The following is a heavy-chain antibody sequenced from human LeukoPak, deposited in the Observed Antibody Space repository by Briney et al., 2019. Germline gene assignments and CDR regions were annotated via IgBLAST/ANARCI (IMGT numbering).Heavy chain of an antibody. D-gene: IGHD6-13*01. CDR2: IRAYNGNT. J-gene: IGHJ4*02. Sequence: GASVKVSCEASSYTFTSYGISWVRQVPGQGLEWMGWIRAYNGNTNNAQKLQGRVTFTTDTSTSTAYMELRSLRSDDTAVYYCARRSAAAAAPLDYWGLGTLVTVSS. CDR3: ARRSAAAAAPLDY. V-gene: IGHV1-18*01. CDR1: SYTFTSYG.